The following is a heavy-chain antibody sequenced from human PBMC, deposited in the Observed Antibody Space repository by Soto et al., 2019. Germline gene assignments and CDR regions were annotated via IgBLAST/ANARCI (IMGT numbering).Heavy chain of an antibody. V-gene: IGHV3-23*01. CDR3: ATLVMGYGSGSYYNLVYYFDY. J-gene: IGHJ4*02. Sequence: PGGSLRLSCAASGFTFSSYAMSWVRQAPGKGLEWVSAISGSGGSTYYADSVKGRFTISRDNSKNTLYLQMNSLRAEDTAVYYCATLVMGYGSGSYYNLVYYFDYWGQGTLVTVSS. CDR2: ISGSGGST. D-gene: IGHD3-10*01. CDR1: GFTFSSYA.